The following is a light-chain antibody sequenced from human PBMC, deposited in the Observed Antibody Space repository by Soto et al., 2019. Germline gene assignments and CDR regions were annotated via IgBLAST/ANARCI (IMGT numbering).Light chain of an antibody. J-gene: IGKJ2*01. CDR1: QSVSSNH. CDR2: GAS. Sequence: EVVLTQSPGTLSLSPGERATLSCRDSQSVSSNHLAWYQQKPGQAPRLLIYGASSRANGIPDRFSGSGSGTDLTLTITRLEPEDFAVYYCQQYGRSPYTFGQGTKLEIK. CDR3: QQYGRSPYT. V-gene: IGKV3-20*01.